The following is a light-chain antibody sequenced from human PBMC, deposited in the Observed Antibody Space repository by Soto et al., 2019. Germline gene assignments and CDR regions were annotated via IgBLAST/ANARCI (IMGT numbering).Light chain of an antibody. V-gene: IGKV3-15*01. J-gene: IGKJ1*01. Sequence: EIVMTQSPATLSVSPGERATLSCRASQSVSSNLAWYQQKPGQAPRLLIYGASTRATGIPARFSGSGSGTDFTLTISTLQSEDFAVYYGKQNKNWPPMAFGKGTKGKIK. CDR2: GAS. CDR3: KQNKNWPPMA. CDR1: QSVSSN.